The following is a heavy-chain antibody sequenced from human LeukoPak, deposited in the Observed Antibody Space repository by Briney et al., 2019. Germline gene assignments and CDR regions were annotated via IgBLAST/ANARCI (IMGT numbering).Heavy chain of an antibody. CDR3: VKDRGGSSELGDAFDV. Sequence: GGPLRLSCAASGFMFSTYEMNWVRQAPGKGLEWLSYISYNGRSIYYADSVKGRFTISRDNAKNSLYLQMNSLRVEDTALYYCVKDRGGSSELGDAFDVWGQGTMVRVSS. CDR2: ISYNGRSI. V-gene: IGHV3-48*03. CDR1: GFMFSTYE. D-gene: IGHD1-26*01. J-gene: IGHJ3*01.